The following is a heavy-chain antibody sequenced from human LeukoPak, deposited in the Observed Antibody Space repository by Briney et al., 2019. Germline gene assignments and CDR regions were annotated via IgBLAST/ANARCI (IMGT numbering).Heavy chain of an antibody. CDR3: VLGVGGSGNFLLGS. J-gene: IGHJ4*02. CDR1: GFIFSNSG. V-gene: IGHV3-33*01. CDR2: IWSDGSYR. D-gene: IGHD3-10*01. Sequence: PGGSLRLSCTASGFIFSNSGMHWVRQAPGKGLEWVAVIWSDGSYRYYADSVKGRFTISRENSKNTLYLQMNSLSVEDTAIYYCVLGVGGSGNFLLGSWGQGTLVTVSS.